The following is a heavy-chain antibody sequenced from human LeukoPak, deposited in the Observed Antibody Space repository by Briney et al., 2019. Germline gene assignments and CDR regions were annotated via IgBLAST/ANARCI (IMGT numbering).Heavy chain of an antibody. D-gene: IGHD6-13*01. Sequence: GASVKVSCKASGYTFTSYGISWVRQAPGQGLEWMGWISAYNGNTNYAQKLQGRVTMTTDTSTSTAYMELSSLRSEDTAVYYCARGPISSWYYYYHMDVWGKGTTVTVSS. V-gene: IGHV1-18*01. CDR2: ISAYNGNT. J-gene: IGHJ6*03. CDR3: ARGPISSWYYYYHMDV. CDR1: GYTFTSYG.